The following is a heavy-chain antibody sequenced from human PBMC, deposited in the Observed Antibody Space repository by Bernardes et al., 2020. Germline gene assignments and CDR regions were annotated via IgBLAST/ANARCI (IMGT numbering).Heavy chain of an antibody. CDR2: IYFRRTT. J-gene: IGHJ3*02. D-gene: IGHD5-12*01. Sequence: SETLSLTCTVSGASLTSVNYYWNWLRQPPGKLLEWIGYIYFRRTTLYNPSLKSLVTISQDTSNNQFSLRLNPVTTADTAFYYCATGGGYDHRAFDMWGQGKMDNVSS. CDR3: ATGGGYDHRAFDM. V-gene: IGHV4-61*01. CDR1: GASLTSVNYY.